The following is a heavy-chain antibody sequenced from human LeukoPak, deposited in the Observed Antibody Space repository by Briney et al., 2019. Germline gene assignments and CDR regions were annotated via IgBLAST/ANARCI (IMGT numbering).Heavy chain of an antibody. J-gene: IGHJ4*02. CDR1: GGTFSSYA. CDR2: IITNTGNP. V-gene: IGHV7-4-1*02. Sequence: ASVKVSCKASGGTFSSYAISWVRQAPGQGLEWMGGIITNTGNPTYAQGFTGRFVFSLDTSVSTAYLQISSLKAEDTAVYYCARVFEFRSGYCSGGSCAGLDYWGQGTLVTVSS. D-gene: IGHD2-15*01. CDR3: ARVFEFRSGYCSGGSCAGLDY.